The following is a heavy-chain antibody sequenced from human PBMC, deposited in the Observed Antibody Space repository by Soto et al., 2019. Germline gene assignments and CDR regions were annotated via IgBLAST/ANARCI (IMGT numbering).Heavy chain of an antibody. D-gene: IGHD3-10*01. J-gene: IGHJ4*02. CDR3: VRSSGWTGDY. CDR2: IKEDGTEI. V-gene: IGHV3-7*04. Sequence: EVQLVESGGGLVQPGGSLRLSCVASGFTFSSHWMNWVRQVPGKGLEWVANIKEDGTEINYVDSVKGRFAISRDNAQTSLYPQMNSLRVDATAVYHCVRSSGWTGDYWGQGILVTVSS. CDR1: GFTFSSHW.